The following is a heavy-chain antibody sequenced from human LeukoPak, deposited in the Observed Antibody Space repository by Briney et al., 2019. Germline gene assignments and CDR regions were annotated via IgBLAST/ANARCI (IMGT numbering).Heavy chain of an antibody. CDR2: IYYSGST. V-gene: IGHV4-59*01. J-gene: IGHJ6*03. Sequence: PSETLSLTCTVSGGSISSYYWSWIRQPPGKGLEWIGYIYYSGSTNYNPSLKSRVTISVDTSKNQFSLKLSSVTAADTAVYYCARVVQDGYNTYHYYYYYMDVWGKGTTVTISS. D-gene: IGHD5-24*01. CDR1: GGSISSYY. CDR3: ARVVQDGYNTYHYYYYYMDV.